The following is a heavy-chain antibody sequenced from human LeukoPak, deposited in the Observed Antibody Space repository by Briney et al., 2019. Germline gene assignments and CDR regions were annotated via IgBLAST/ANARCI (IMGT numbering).Heavy chain of an antibody. CDR1: GFTFSNYA. V-gene: IGHV3-23*01. CDR3: AKAAGLWLAYFDY. CDR2: ISGSGGST. Sequence: GGSLRLSCAAPGFTFSNYAMSWVRQAPGKGLEWVSAISGSGGSTYYADSVKGRFTISRDNSKNTLYLQMNSLRAEDTAVYYCAKAAGLWLAYFDYWGQGTLVTVSS. D-gene: IGHD6-19*01. J-gene: IGHJ4*02.